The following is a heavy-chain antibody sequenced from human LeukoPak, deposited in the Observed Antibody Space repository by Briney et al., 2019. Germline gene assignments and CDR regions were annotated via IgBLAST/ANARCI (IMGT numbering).Heavy chain of an antibody. CDR3: ASVYSYGWFDY. V-gene: IGHV3-33*01. CDR2: IWYDGSNK. D-gene: IGHD5-18*01. J-gene: IGHJ5*01. Sequence: GGSLRLSCAASGLSLTTHGMHWVRQAPGKGLEWVAVIWYDGSNKYYADSVKGRFTISRDNSKNTLYLQMNSLRAEDTAVYYCASVYSYGWFDYWGQGTLVTVSS. CDR1: GLSLTTHG.